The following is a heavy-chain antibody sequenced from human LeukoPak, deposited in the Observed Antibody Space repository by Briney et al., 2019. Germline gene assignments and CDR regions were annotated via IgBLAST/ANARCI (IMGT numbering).Heavy chain of an antibody. D-gene: IGHD6-6*01. CDR3: ARDGSSSSFDY. Sequence: SQTLSLTCAISGDSVYSDSAAWIWIGQSPSRDFVWRVRTYYRSKWYNDYAVSVKSRVTINPHTSKNQFSLQLNSVTPEGTAVYYCARDGSSSSFDYWGQGTLVTVSS. V-gene: IGHV6-1*01. CDR2: TYYRSKWYN. CDR1: GDSVYSDSAA. J-gene: IGHJ4*02.